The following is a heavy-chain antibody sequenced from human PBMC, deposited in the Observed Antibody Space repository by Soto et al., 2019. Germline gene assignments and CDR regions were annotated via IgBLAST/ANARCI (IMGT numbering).Heavy chain of an antibody. Sequence: EVQLVESGGGLVKPGGSLRLSCAASGFTFSSYSMNWVRQAPGKGLEWVSSISSSSSYIYYADSVKGRFTISRDNAKNSLYLQMNSLRAEDTAVYYCARDHEEIHIVVVPAETYYFDYWGQGTLVTVSS. J-gene: IGHJ4*02. CDR3: ARDHEEIHIVVVPAETYYFDY. CDR1: GFTFSSYS. D-gene: IGHD2-2*01. CDR2: ISSSSSYI. V-gene: IGHV3-21*01.